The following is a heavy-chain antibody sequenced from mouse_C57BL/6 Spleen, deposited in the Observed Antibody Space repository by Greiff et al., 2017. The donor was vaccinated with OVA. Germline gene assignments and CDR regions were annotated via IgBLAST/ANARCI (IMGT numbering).Heavy chain of an antibody. CDR1: GYTFTSYW. V-gene: IGHV1-5*01. J-gene: IGHJ2*01. D-gene: IGHD1-1*01. CDR3: TRDYYGSSYDYFDH. Sequence: VQLQQSGTVLARPGASVKMSCKTSGYTFTSYWMHWVKQRPGQGLEWIGAIYPGNSDTSYNQKFKGKAKLTAVTSASTAYMELSSLTNEDSAVYYCTRDYYGSSYDYFDHWGQGTTLTVSS. CDR2: IYPGNSDT.